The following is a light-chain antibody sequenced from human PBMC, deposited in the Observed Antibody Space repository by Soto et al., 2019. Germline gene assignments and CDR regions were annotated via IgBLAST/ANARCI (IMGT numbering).Light chain of an antibody. CDR1: SSDVGAYNY. V-gene: IGLV2-14*01. Sequence: QSVLTQPASVSGSPGQSITISCTGTSSDVGAYNYISWYQQYPGTAPKIMIYEVSSRPSGVSNRFSGSRSGNTASLTISGLQAEDEADYYCSSYTDSSNYVFGTGTKVTVL. J-gene: IGLJ1*01. CDR3: SSYTDSSNYV. CDR2: EVS.